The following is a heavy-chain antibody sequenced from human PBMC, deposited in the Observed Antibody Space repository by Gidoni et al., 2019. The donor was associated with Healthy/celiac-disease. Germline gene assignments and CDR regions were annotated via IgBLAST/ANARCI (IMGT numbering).Heavy chain of an antibody. V-gene: IGHV1-69*06. Sequence: APGQGLEWMGGIIPIFGTANYAQKFQGRVTITADKSTSTAYMELSSLRSEDTAVYYCARGKALMATIYTGAFDIWGQGTMVTVSS. D-gene: IGHD5-12*01. CDR3: ARGKALMATIYTGAFDI. J-gene: IGHJ3*02. CDR2: IIPIFGTA.